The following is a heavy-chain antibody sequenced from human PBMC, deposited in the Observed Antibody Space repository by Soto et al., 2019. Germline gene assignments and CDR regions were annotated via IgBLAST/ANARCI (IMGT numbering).Heavy chain of an antibody. D-gene: IGHD4-4*01. CDR1: GFTFSSYA. CDR3: AKDSNYYYGMDV. V-gene: IGHV3-23*01. CDR2: ISGSGGST. Sequence: GGSLRLSCAASGFTFSSYAMSWVRQAPGKGLEWVSAISGSGGSTYYADSVKGRLTISRDNSKNTLYLQMNSLRAEDTAVYYCAKDSNYYYGMDVWGQGTTVTVSS. J-gene: IGHJ6*02.